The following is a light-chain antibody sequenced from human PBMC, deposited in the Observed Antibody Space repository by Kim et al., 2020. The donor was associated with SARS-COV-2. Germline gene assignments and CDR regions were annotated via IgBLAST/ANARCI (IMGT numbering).Light chain of an antibody. CDR3: QQYINYPYT. V-gene: IGKV1-16*02. CDR1: QDIGNY. J-gene: IGKJ2*01. CDR2: AAS. Sequence: DIQMTQSPSSLSASVGDRVTITCRASQDIGNYLAWFQQKPGKAPESLIFAASYLRSGVPSKFTGSGSGTDFTLTISSLQPEDFATYYCQQYINYPYTFGQGTKLEI.